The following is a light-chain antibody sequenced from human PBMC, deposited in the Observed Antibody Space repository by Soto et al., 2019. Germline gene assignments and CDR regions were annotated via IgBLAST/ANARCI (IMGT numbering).Light chain of an antibody. CDR1: SSDVGRYNF. J-gene: IGLJ2*01. Sequence: QSALTQPRSMSGSPGQSVTISCTGTSSDVGRYNFVSWYQQHPGKAPQLIIYEVNKRPSGVPDRFSGSKSGNTASLTISGLQAEDEADYYCCSYAGSSSFVAFGGGTKVTVL. CDR2: EVN. CDR3: CSYAGSSSFVA. V-gene: IGLV2-11*01.